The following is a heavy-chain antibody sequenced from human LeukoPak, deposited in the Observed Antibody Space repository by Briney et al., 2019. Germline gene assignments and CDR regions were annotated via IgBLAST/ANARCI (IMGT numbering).Heavy chain of an antibody. D-gene: IGHD5-12*01. J-gene: IGHJ5*02. Sequence: GGSLRLSCAASGFTFSVYGMHWVRQAPGKGREWVALIWHDGSTKYYADSVKDRFTISRDNPKNTLYLQMNSLRAEDTAVYYCARDLYGYVSNWFDPWGQGTLVTVSS. CDR2: IWHDGSTK. CDR3: ARDLYGYVSNWFDP. V-gene: IGHV3-33*01. CDR1: GFTFSVYG.